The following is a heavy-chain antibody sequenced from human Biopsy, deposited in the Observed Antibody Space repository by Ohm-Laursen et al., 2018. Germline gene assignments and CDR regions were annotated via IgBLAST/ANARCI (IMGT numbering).Heavy chain of an antibody. CDR1: GGTFSNYG. D-gene: IGHD3-9*01. CDR2: NIPILGTG. Sequence: ASVKVSCNAPGGTFSNYGVNWVRQAPGQGLEWLGGNIPILGTGNYAQKFQERVTVAADTSTSTTTMELRSLRSDDTAVYYCATKLTGYFHHWGQGTLVIVSS. J-gene: IGHJ1*01. CDR3: ATKLTGYFHH. V-gene: IGHV1-69*06.